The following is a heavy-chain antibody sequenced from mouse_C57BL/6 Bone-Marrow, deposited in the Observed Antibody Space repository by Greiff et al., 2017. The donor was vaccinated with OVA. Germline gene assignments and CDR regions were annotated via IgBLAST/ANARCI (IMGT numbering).Heavy chain of an antibody. D-gene: IGHD2-3*01. Sequence: VQLKQSGAELVRPGASVKLSCTASGFNIKDDYMHWVKQRPEQGLEWIGRIDPENGDTEYASKFQGKATITADTSSNTAYLQLSSLTSEDTAVYYCTTDDGYTGYWGQGTTLTVSS. CDR2: IDPENGDT. V-gene: IGHV14-4*01. CDR1: GFNIKDDY. CDR3: TTDDGYTGY. J-gene: IGHJ2*01.